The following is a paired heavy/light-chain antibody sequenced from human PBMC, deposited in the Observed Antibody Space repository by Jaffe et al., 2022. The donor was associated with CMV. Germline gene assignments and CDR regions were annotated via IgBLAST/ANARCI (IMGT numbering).Heavy chain of an antibody. D-gene: IGHD3-16*02. CDR2: ISSSGSTI. Sequence: QVQLVESGGGLVKPGGSLRLSCAASGFTFSDYYMSWIRQAPGKGLEWVSYISSSGSTIYYADSVKGRFTISRDNAKNSLYLQMNSLRAEDTAVYYCARDLGYDYVWGSYRYGNYFDYWGQGTLVTVSS. CDR3: ARDLGYDYVWGSYRYGNYFDY. J-gene: IGHJ4*02. V-gene: IGHV3-11*01. CDR1: GFTFSDYY.
Light chain of an antibody. CDR2: DVS. CDR3: SSYTSSSTLGRV. Sequence: QSALTQPASVSGSPGQSITISCTGTSSDVGGYNYVSWYQQHPGKAPKLMIYDVSNRPSGVSNRFSGSKSGNTASLTISGLQAEDEADYYCSSYTSSSTLGRVFGGGTKLTVL. V-gene: IGLV2-14*03. J-gene: IGLJ2*01. CDR1: SSDVGGYNY.